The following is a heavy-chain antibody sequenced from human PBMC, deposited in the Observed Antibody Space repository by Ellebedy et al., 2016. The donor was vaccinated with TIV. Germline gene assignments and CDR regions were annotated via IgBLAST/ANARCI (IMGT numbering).Heavy chain of an antibody. CDR3: ARQPPYSSSWSYFDY. Sequence: GSLRLSCTVSGGSISSYYWSWIRQPPGKGLEWIGYIYYSGSTNYNPSLKSRVTISVDTSKNQFSLKLSSVTAADTAVYYCARQPPYSSSWSYFDYWGQGTLVTVSS. CDR1: GGSISSYY. J-gene: IGHJ4*02. D-gene: IGHD6-13*01. CDR2: IYYSGST. V-gene: IGHV4-59*08.